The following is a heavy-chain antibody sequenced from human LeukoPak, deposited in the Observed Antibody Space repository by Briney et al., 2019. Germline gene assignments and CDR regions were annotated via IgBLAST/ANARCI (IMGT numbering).Heavy chain of an antibody. CDR2: ISAYNGNT. CDR1: GYTFSHYG. Sequence: ASVTVSYTHSGYTFSHYGISWVRQAPGQGLEWMGWISAYNGNTNYAQILQGRVSMTTDTSTSTAYMELRSLRSDDTAVYYCARSHWNYEYYFDYWGQGTLVTVSS. CDR3: ARSHWNYEYYFDY. V-gene: IGHV1-18*01. J-gene: IGHJ4*02. D-gene: IGHD1-7*01.